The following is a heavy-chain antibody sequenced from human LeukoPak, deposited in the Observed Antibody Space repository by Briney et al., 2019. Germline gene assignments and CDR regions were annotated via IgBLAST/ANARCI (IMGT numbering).Heavy chain of an antibody. D-gene: IGHD4-11*01. CDR2: INHSGST. J-gene: IGHJ6*03. CDR1: GGSFSGYY. Sequence: SETLSLTCAVYGGSFSGYYWSWIRQPPGKGLEWIGEINHSGSTNYNPSLKSRVTISVDTSKNQFSLKLSSVTAADTAVYYCARGRPISKRYYYYYYMDVWGKGTTVTVSS. V-gene: IGHV4-34*01. CDR3: ARGRPISKRYYYYYYMDV.